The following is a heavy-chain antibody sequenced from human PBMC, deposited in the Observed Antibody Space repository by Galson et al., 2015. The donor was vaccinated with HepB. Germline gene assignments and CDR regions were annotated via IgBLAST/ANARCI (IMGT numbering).Heavy chain of an antibody. V-gene: IGHV3-30*04. CDR1: GFTFSSYA. J-gene: IGHJ4*02. CDR3: ARGSSAAGTFDY. CDR2: ISYDGSNK. D-gene: IGHD6-13*01. Sequence: SLRLSCAASGFTFSSYAMHWVRQAPGKGLEWEAVISYDGSNKYYADSVKGRFTISRDNSKNTLYLQMNSLRAEDTAVYYCARGSSAAGTFDYWGQGTLVTVSS.